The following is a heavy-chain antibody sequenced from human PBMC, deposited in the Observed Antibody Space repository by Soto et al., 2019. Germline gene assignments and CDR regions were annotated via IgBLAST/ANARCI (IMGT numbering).Heavy chain of an antibody. CDR2: FTTYNGNT. J-gene: IGHJ6*02. CDR1: RYIFTNYG. V-gene: IGHV1-18*01. CDR3: ARALTGYGMDV. Sequence: QVQLVQSGVEVREPGASVKVSCKAVRYIFTNYGVSWVRQAPGQGLAWMGWFTTYNGNTEYAQKFQGRVTMTTDASTSTAYMELGSLRSDDTAIYYCARALTGYGMDVWGQGTTVTVSS.